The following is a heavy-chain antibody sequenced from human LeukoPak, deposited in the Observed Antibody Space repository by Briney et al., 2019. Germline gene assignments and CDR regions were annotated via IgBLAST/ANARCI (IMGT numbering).Heavy chain of an antibody. V-gene: IGHV3-23*01. Sequence: PGGSLRLSCAASGFTFSSYAMSWVRQAPGKGLEWVSAISGSGGSTYYADSVKGRFTISRDNSKNTLYLQMNSLRAEDTAVYCCAKGSSGWYSGTYYFDYWGQGTLVTVSS. CDR1: GFTFSSYA. J-gene: IGHJ4*02. D-gene: IGHD6-19*01. CDR2: ISGSGGST. CDR3: AKGSSGWYSGTYYFDY.